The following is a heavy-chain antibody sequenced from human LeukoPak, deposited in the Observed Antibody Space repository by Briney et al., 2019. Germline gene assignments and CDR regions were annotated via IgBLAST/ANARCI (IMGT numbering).Heavy chain of an antibody. CDR2: IIPIFGTA. CDR1: GGTFSSYA. J-gene: IGHJ4*02. V-gene: IGHV1-69*13. Sequence: ASVKVSCKASGGTFSSYAISWVRQAPGQGLEWMGGIIPIFGTANYAQKFQGRVTTTADESTSTAYMELSSLRSEDTAVYYCASSELRFLEWLPQFDYWGQGTLATVSS. CDR3: ASSELRFLEWLPQFDY. D-gene: IGHD3-3*01.